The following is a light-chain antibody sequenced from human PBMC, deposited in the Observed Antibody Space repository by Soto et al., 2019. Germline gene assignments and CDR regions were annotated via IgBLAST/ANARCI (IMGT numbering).Light chain of an antibody. V-gene: IGLV2-8*01. Sequence: QSVLTQPPSASGSPGLSVTISCTGTSSDVGGYVSWYQQHPGKAPKLMIYEVTKRPSGVPDRFSGSKSGNTASLTVSGLQAEDEADYYCSSYAGSNTDVVFGGGTKLTVL. CDR2: EVT. J-gene: IGLJ2*01. CDR1: SSDVGGY. CDR3: SSYAGSNTDVV.